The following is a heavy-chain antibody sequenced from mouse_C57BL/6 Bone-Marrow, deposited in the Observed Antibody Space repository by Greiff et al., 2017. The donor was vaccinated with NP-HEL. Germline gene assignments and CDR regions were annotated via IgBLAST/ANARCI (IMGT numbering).Heavy chain of an antibody. J-gene: IGHJ3*01. CDR3: ARRDYGAWFAY. D-gene: IGHD1-1*01. V-gene: IGHV5-6*01. Sequence: EVQGVESGGDLVKPGGSLKLSCAASGFTFSSYGMSWVRQTPDKRLEWVATISSGGSYNYYPDSVKGRFTISRDNAKNTLYLQMSSLKSEDTAMYYCARRDYGAWFAYWGQGTLVTVSA. CDR2: ISSGGSYN. CDR1: GFTFSSYG.